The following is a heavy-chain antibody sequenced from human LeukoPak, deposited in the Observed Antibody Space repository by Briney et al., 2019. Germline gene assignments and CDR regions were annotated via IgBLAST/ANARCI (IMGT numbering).Heavy chain of an antibody. D-gene: IGHD6-19*01. CDR2: ISYDGSNK. Sequence: GRSLRLPCAASGFTFSSYGMHWVRQAPGKGLEWVAVISYDGSNKYYADSVKGRFTISRDNSKNTLYLQMNSLRAEDTAVYYCAKDSQYSSGWYGLGYWGQGTLVTVSS. J-gene: IGHJ4*02. CDR3: AKDSQYSSGWYGLGY. V-gene: IGHV3-30*18. CDR1: GFTFSSYG.